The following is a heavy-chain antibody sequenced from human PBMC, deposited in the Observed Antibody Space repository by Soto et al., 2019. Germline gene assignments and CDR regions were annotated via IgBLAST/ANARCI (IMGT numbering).Heavy chain of an antibody. CDR1: GFIFSNYA. V-gene: IGHV3-23*01. CDR3: ARTDKYNSQSSGWANRFDY. Sequence: EVQLLESGGGLVQPGGSLRLSCAASGFIFSNYAMTWVRQAPGKGPEWVSTFTSGGSTYYRDTVKGRFTISRDNSKNTLYLQMNSLRAEDTAVYYCARTDKYNSQSSGWANRFDYWGQGTLVTVSS. D-gene: IGHD6-19*01. CDR2: FTSGGST. J-gene: IGHJ4*02.